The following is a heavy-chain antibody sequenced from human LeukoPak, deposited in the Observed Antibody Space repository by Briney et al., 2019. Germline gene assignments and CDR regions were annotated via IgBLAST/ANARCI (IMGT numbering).Heavy chain of an antibody. J-gene: IGHJ4*02. Sequence: ASVKDSCKASGYSFTNYGISWVRQAPGQGLEWMGWISTYDGNTNYVQKLQGRVTMTTDTSTSTAYMELRSLRSDDTAVYYCARGGVSNSWYRTPDYWGQGTLVAVSS. V-gene: IGHV1-18*01. CDR2: ISTYDGNT. D-gene: IGHD6-13*01. CDR1: GYSFTNYG. CDR3: ARGGVSNSWYRTPDY.